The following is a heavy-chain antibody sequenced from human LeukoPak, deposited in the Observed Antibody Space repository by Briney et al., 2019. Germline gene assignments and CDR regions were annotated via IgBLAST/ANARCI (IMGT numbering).Heavy chain of an antibody. V-gene: IGHV4-30-2*01. Sequence: PSQTLSLTCAVSDGSISSGGYSWSWLRQPPGKGLEWIGYIYHSGSTYYNPSLKSRVTISVDRSKNQFSLKLSSVTAADTAVYYCARASRGYYYGMDVWGQGTTVTVSS. CDR2: IYHSGST. CDR3: ARASRGYYYGMDV. J-gene: IGHJ6*02. D-gene: IGHD3-10*01. CDR1: DGSISSGGYS.